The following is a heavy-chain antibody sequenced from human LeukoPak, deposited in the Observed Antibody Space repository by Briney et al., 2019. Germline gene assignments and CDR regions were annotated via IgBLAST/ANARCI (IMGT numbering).Heavy chain of an antibody. V-gene: IGHV1-2*02. CDR1: GYTFTGYY. D-gene: IGHD3-10*01. Sequence: GASVKVSCKASGYTFTGYYMHWVRQAPGQGLEWMGWINPNSGGTNYAQKFQGRVTMTRDTSISTAYMELSRLRSDDTAVYYCARDGVEFVVRGVNFDYWGQGTLVTVSS. CDR2: INPNSGGT. CDR3: ARDGVEFVVRGVNFDY. J-gene: IGHJ4*02.